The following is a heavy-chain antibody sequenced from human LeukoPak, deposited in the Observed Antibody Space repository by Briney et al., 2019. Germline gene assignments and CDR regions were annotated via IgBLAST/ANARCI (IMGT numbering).Heavy chain of an antibody. J-gene: IGHJ4*02. CDR2: IYYSGST. CDR3: AREGPQGNSGSYSSLDY. V-gene: IGHV4-59*12. D-gene: IGHD1-26*01. Sequence: SETLSLTCTVSGGSISSYYWSWIRQPPGKGLEWIGYIYYSGSTNYNPSLKSRVTISVDTSKNQFSLKLSSVTAADTAVYYCAREGPQGNSGSYSSLDYWGQGTLVTVSS. CDR1: GGSISSYY.